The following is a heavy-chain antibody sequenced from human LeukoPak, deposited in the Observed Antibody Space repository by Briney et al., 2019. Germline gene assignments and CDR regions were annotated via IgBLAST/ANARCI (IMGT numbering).Heavy chain of an antibody. Sequence: GGSLRLSCAASGFTFDDYGMSWVRQAPGKGLEWVSGINWNGGSTGYADSVKGRFTISRDNAKNSLYLQMNSLRAEDTALYYCARATYDSSGYIVAFDIWGQGTMVTVSS. V-gene: IGHV3-20*04. D-gene: IGHD3-22*01. CDR3: ARATYDSSGYIVAFDI. CDR2: INWNGGST. CDR1: GFTFDDYG. J-gene: IGHJ3*02.